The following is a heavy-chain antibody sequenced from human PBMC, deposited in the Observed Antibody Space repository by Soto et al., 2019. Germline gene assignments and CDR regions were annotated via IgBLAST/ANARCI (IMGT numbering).Heavy chain of an antibody. J-gene: IGHJ3*02. V-gene: IGHV3-48*04. D-gene: IGHD2-15*01. CDR2: ISSSSSTI. CDR1: GFTFSSYS. Sequence: PGGSLRLSCAASGFTFSSYSMSWVRQAPGKGLEWVSYISSSSSTIYYADSVKGRFTISRDNAKNSLYLQMNSLRAEDTAVYYCAGDHGLSSYAFDIWGQGTMVTVSS. CDR3: AGDHGLSSYAFDI.